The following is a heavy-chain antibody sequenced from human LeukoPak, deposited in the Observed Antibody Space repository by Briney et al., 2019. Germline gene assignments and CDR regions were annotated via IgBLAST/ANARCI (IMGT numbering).Heavy chain of an antibody. CDR2: ITTSDGNT. D-gene: IGHD7-27*01. CDR1: GFTFSSYT. V-gene: IGHV3-23*01. J-gene: IGHJ4*02. Sequence: GGSLRLSCAASGFTFSSYTMSWVRQAPGKGLEWVSTITTSDGNTYYADSVKGRFTVSRDNSKNTLFLQMDSLRAEDTAVYYCAKDGGLWVSAHWGDSWGRGTLVTVSS. CDR3: AKDGGLWVSAHWGDS.